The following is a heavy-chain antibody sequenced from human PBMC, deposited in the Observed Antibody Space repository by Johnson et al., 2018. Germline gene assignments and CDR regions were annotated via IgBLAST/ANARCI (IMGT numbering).Heavy chain of an antibody. CDR3: ASEMGIIRANYYYYGMDV. CDR1: GFTLSSYS. Sequence: VQLVESGGGLVQPGGSLRLSCAASGFTLSSYSMNWVRQAPGKGLEWVSYISSSSSTIYYADSVKGRFTISRNNAKNSLYLQMNSLRAEDTAVNYCASEMGIIRANYYYYGMDVWGQGTTVTVSS. CDR2: ISSSSSTI. V-gene: IGHV3-48*01. J-gene: IGHJ6*02. D-gene: IGHD3-3*01.